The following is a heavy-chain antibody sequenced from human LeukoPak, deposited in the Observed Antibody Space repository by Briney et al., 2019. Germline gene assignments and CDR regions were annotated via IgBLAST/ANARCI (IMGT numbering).Heavy chain of an antibody. Sequence: PGGSLRLSCAASGFTFSSYGMHWVRQAPGKGLEWVAFLRYDGSNKYYADSVKGRFTISRDNSKNTLYLQMNSLRAEDTAVYYCHYYDSSGYSGIDYWGQGTLVTVSS. CDR2: LRYDGSNK. V-gene: IGHV3-30*02. CDR1: GFTFSSYG. CDR3: HYYDSSGYSGIDY. J-gene: IGHJ4*02. D-gene: IGHD3-22*01.